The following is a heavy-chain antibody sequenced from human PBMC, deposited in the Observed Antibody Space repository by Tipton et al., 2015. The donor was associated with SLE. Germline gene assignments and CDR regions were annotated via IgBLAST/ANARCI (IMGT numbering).Heavy chain of an antibody. CDR1: GGSISPYY. J-gene: IGHJ4*02. D-gene: IGHD5-24*01. V-gene: IGHV4-59*01. CDR3: AREQWLQSAPFDY. Sequence: LTCSVSGGSISPYYWSWIRQPPGKGLEWIGYVSDSGSTNYNPSLKSRVTISLDASKNQFSLRLSSVTAADTAVYYCAREQWLQSAPFDYWGRGTLVTVSS. CDR2: VSDSGST.